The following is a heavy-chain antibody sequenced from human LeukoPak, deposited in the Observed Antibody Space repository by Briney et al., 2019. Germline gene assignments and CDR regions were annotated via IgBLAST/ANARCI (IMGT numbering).Heavy chain of an antibody. D-gene: IGHD2-2*01. CDR3: AKDLRYCSSTSCLYYYYYYMDV. CDR1: GFTFSSYA. J-gene: IGHJ6*03. V-gene: IGHV3-23*01. CDR2: ISGSGGST. Sequence: GGSLRLSCAASGFTFSSYAMSWVRQAPGKGLEWVSAISGSGGSTYYADSVKGRFTISRDNSKNTLYLQMNSLRAEDTAVYYCAKDLRYCSSTSCLYYYYYYMDVWGKGTTVTVSS.